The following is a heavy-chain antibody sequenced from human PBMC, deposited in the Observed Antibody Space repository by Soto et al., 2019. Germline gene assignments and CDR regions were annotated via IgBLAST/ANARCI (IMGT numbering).Heavy chain of an antibody. CDR1: GFTFNSHA. Sequence: PGGSLRLSCAVSGFTFNSHAMHWVRQAPGKGLEWVAVISYGGANKHYADSVKGRFTISRDNSKNTLFLQMDSLRPEDTAVYYCAKGPRSCSSTTCYTVDYWGRGTLVTVSS. D-gene: IGHD2-2*02. CDR2: ISYGGANK. J-gene: IGHJ4*02. V-gene: IGHV3-30*18. CDR3: AKGPRSCSSTTCYTVDY.